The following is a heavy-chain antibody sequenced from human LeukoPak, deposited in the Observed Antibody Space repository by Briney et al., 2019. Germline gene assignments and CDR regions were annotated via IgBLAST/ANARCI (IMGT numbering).Heavy chain of an antibody. J-gene: IGHJ4*02. CDR2: ISGSGGST. V-gene: IGHV3-23*01. Sequence: PGGSLRLSCAASGFTFSSYAMSWVRQAPGKGLEWVSAISGSGGSTYYADSVKGRFTISRDNSKNTLYLQMNSLRAEDTAVYYCAKGIPGSDVSSGPRGLYFDYWGQGTLVTVSS. CDR1: GFTFSSYA. D-gene: IGHD3-22*01. CDR3: AKGIPGSDVSSGPRGLYFDY.